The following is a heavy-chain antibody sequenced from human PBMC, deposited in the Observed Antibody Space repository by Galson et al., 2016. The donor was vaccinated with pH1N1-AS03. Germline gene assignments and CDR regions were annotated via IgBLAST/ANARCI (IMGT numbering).Heavy chain of an antibody. V-gene: IGHV1-8*01. J-gene: IGHJ5*02. CDR2: MNPNNGST. Sequence: SVKASCKASGYTFTKFLLSWVRQAPGQGLQWIGWMNPNNGSTAFAEKFLGRVTLTRDTSINTAYMELTSLSFEDSAIYYCTRDGTKTRVMMPLGGEGSWFDPWGQGTLVTVSS. CDR3: TRDGTKTRVMMPLGGEGSWFDP. D-gene: IGHD2-21*01. CDR1: GYTFTKFL.